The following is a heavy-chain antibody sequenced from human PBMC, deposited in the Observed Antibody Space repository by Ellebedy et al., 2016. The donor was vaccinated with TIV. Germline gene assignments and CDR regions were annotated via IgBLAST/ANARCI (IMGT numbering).Heavy chain of an antibody. V-gene: IGHV3-9*01. J-gene: IGHJ2*01. D-gene: IGHD4/OR15-4a*01. Sequence: GGSLRLSXAASGFTFDDYAMHWVRQAPGKGLEWVSGISWNSGSIGYADSVKGRFTISRDNAKNSLYLQMNSLRAEDTALYYCAKGAPTQVGLNWYFDLWGRGTLVTVSS. CDR2: ISWNSGSI. CDR1: GFTFDDYA. CDR3: AKGAPTQVGLNWYFDL.